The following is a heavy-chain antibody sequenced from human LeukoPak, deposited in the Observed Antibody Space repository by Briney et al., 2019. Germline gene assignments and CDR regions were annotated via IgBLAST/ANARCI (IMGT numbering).Heavy chain of an antibody. CDR1: GFTFDDYA. V-gene: IGHV3-48*03. CDR2: ISSSGSTI. Sequence: PGRSLRLSCAASGFTFDDYAMHWVRQAPGKGLEWVSYISSSGSTIYYADSVKGRFTISRDNAKNSLYLQMNSLRAEDTAVYYCARTSMITFGGVIVIPFDYWGQGTLVTVSS. J-gene: IGHJ4*02. CDR3: ARTSMITFGGVIVIPFDY. D-gene: IGHD3-16*02.